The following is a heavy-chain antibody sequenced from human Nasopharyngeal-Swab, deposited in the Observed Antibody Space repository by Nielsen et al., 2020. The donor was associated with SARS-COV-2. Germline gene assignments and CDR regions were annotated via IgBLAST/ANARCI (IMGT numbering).Heavy chain of an antibody. CDR2: SIPILGIA. CDR1: GGTFSSYA. CDR3: ARSIGYCSGGSCYSGSHYYGMDV. D-gene: IGHD2-15*01. Sequence: SVKVSCKASGGTFSSYAISWVRQAPGQGLEWMGSSIPILGIANYAQKFQGRVTITADKSTSTAYMELSSLRSEDTAVYYCARSIGYCSGGSCYSGSHYYGMDVWGQGTTVTVSS. V-gene: IGHV1-69*04. J-gene: IGHJ6*02.